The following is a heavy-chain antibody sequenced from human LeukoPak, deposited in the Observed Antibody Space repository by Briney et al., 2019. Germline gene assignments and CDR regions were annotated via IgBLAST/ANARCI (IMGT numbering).Heavy chain of an antibody. CDR1: GGSFSGYY. V-gene: IGHV4-34*01. CDR2: INHSETT. CDR3: ARGRFRTIAAAGTRLDY. J-gene: IGHJ4*02. Sequence: SSETLSLTCAVYGGSFSGYYWSWIRQPPGKGLEWIGKINHSETTNYNPSLKRRVTISVATSTTQFSLKLSSVTAADTAVYYCARGRFRTIAAAGTRLDYWGQGTLVTVSS. D-gene: IGHD6-13*01.